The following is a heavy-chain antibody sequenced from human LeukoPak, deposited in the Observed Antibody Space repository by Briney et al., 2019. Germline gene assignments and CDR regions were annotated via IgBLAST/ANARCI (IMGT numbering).Heavy chain of an antibody. CDR2: INHGGNT. V-gene: IGHV4-34*01. Sequence: SETLSLTCAVFGESFSDYYYTWIRQPPGKGLEWIGEINHGGNTNYNPSLKSRVTMSVDASKNHFPLNLNSVTAADTAVYYCAAHKGVAAFYFDYWGQGTLVTVSS. J-gene: IGHJ4*02. CDR1: GESFSDYY. CDR3: AAHKGVAAFYFDY. D-gene: IGHD6-13*01.